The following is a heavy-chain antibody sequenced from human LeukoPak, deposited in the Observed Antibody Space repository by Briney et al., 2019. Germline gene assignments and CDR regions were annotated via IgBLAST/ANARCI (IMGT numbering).Heavy chain of an antibody. CDR3: ARGHGDYRYYYYYMDV. Sequence: ASVKVSCKASGYTFTSYYMHWVRQAPGQGLEWMGIINPSGGSTSYAQKFQSRVTMTRDMSTSTVYMELSSLRSEDTAVYYCARGHGDYRYYYYYMDVWGKGTTVTVSS. D-gene: IGHD4-17*01. V-gene: IGHV1-46*01. CDR2: INPSGGST. CDR1: GYTFTSYY. J-gene: IGHJ6*03.